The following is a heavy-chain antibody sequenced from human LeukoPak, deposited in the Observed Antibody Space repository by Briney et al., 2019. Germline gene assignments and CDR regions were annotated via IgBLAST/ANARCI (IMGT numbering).Heavy chain of an antibody. Sequence: SETLSLTCTVSGGSISSSSYYWGWIRQPPGKGLEWIGSIYYSGSTYYNPSLKSRVTISVDTSKNQFSLKLSSVTAADTAVYYCARSPKYYYGSGSSLDYMDVWGKGTTVTISS. J-gene: IGHJ6*03. CDR2: IYYSGST. V-gene: IGHV4-39*01. CDR1: GGSISSSSYY. D-gene: IGHD3-10*01. CDR3: ARSPKYYYGSGSSLDYMDV.